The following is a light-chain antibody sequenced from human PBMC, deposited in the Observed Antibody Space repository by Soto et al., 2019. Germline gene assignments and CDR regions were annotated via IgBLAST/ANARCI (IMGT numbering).Light chain of an antibody. CDR1: QTIGNY. Sequence: DIQMTQAPSSLPASVGDRVSITCRASQTIGNYLNWYQQRPGKAPNLLISAASTLQSGVPSRFSGSGSGTDFTLTMTSLQPEDFATYYCEQSYNTPRTFGQGTKVEI. CDR2: AAS. J-gene: IGKJ1*01. CDR3: EQSYNTPRT. V-gene: IGKV1-39*01.